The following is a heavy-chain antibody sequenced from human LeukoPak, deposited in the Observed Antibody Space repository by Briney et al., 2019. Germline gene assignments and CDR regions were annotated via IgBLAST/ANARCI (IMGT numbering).Heavy chain of an antibody. J-gene: IGHJ6*02. Sequence: ASVKVSCKASGYTFTSYGISWVRQAPGQGLEWMGWISAYNGNTNYAQKLQGRVTMTTDTSTSTAYMELRSLRSDDTAVYYCARPHFSAAANYYYYGMDVWGQGTTVTVSS. CDR2: ISAYNGNT. D-gene: IGHD6-13*01. CDR1: GYTFTSYG. CDR3: ARPHFSAAANYYYYGMDV. V-gene: IGHV1-18*01.